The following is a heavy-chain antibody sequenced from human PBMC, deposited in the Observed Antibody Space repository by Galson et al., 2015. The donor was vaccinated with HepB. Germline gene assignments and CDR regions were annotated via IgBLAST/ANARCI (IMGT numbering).Heavy chain of an antibody. CDR1: GYTFTSYG. V-gene: IGHV1-18*01. CDR3: ARGQAAAGYQRDWFDP. Sequence: SVKVSCKASGYTFTSYGISWVRQAPGQGLEWMGWISAYNGNTNYAQKLQGRVTMTTDTSTSTAYMELRSLRSDDTAVYYCARGQAAAGYQRDWFDPWGQGTLVTVSS. CDR2: ISAYNGNT. J-gene: IGHJ5*02. D-gene: IGHD6-13*01.